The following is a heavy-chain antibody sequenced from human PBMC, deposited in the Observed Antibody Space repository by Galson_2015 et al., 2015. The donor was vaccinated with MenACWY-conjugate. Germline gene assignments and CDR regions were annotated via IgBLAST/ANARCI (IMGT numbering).Heavy chain of an antibody. J-gene: IGHJ3*02. CDR1: GFTFGTYS. D-gene: IGHD3-22*01. Sequence: SLRLSCAASGFTFGTYSMNWVRQAPGKGLEWAAYISARGTTIYYADSVKGRFTVSRDNAKNSLHLQMSSLRAEDTAVYYCAREGYYYNGDSRNRAFDIWGQGTMVTVSS. CDR3: AREGYYYNGDSRNRAFDI. V-gene: IGHV3-48*04. CDR2: ISARGTTI.